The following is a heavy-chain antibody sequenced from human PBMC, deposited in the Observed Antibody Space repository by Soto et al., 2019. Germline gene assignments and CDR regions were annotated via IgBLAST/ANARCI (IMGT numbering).Heavy chain of an antibody. CDR3: ARSRNYYGLGSYYTYSFDY. CDR2: IIPIFGTA. Sequence: SVKVSCKASGGTFSSYAISWVRQAPGQGLEWMGGIIPIFGTANYAQKFQGRVTITADKSTSTAYMELSSLRSEDTAVYYCARSRNYYGLGSYYTYSFDYWGQGTLVTVSS. J-gene: IGHJ4*02. D-gene: IGHD3-10*01. V-gene: IGHV1-69*06. CDR1: GGTFSSYA.